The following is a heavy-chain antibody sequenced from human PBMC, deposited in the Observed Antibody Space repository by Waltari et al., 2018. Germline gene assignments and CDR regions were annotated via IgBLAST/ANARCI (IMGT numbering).Heavy chain of an antibody. CDR1: GYTLTGSY. CDR3: ARERSDSVVVAVAFDY. Sequence: QVQLVQSGTEVKKPGASVTVSCKASGYTLTGSYMHWVRQAPGHGLEWMGDIKPNSGGTNYAHNFQGRINMTRDTSINTIYMELSNLRSDDTAVYYCARERSDSVVVAVAFDYWGQGSLVTVSS. CDR2: IKPNSGGT. V-gene: IGHV1-2*02. J-gene: IGHJ4*02. D-gene: IGHD2-15*01.